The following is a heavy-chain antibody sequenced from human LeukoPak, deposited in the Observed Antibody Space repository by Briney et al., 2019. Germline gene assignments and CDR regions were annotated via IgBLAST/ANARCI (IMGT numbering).Heavy chain of an antibody. CDR1: GGSISSYY. CDR3: ARGVDCSSTSCHEDYFDY. CDR2: IYTSGST. V-gene: IGHV4-4*07. J-gene: IGHJ4*02. Sequence: PSETLSLTCTVSGGSISSYYWSWIRQPAGKGLEWIGRIYTSGSTNYNPSLKSRVTMSVDTSKNQFSLKLSSVTAADTAVYYCARGVDCSSTSCHEDYFDYWGQGTLVTVSS. D-gene: IGHD2-2*01.